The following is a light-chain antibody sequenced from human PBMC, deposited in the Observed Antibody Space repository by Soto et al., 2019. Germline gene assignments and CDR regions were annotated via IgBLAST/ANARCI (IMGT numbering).Light chain of an antibody. CDR2: DAS. J-gene: IGKJ1*01. CDR1: QSISSW. Sequence: IHITQSPSTLAASKGDRVTITCRASQSISSWLAWYQQKPGKAPKLLIYDASSLESGVPSRFSGSGSGTEFTLTISSLQPEDFATYYCQQSYSTSWTFGQGTKVDI. CDR3: QQSYSTSWT. V-gene: IGKV1-5*01.